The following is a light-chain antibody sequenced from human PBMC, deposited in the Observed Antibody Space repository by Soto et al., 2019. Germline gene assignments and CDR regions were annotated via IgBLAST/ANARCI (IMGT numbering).Light chain of an antibody. CDR2: GAS. V-gene: IGKV3-15*01. CDR1: QSVSSF. CDR3: QQYNNWPPIP. J-gene: IGKJ5*01. Sequence: TQSRATLELCPVEISTRSGRASQSVSSFLAWYQQKPGQAPRLLIYGASTRATGIPARFSGSGSGTEFTLTISSLQSEDFALYYCQQYNNWPPIPFGQGHDWRL.